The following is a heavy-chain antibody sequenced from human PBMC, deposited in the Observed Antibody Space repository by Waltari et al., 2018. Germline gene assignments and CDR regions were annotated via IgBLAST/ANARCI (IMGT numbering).Heavy chain of an antibody. D-gene: IGHD2-15*01. CDR1: GYTFTDYY. CDR2: VDPEDGET. V-gene: IGHV1-69-2*01. Sequence: EVQLVQSGAEVKKPGESLKISCKGSGYTFTDYYMHWVQQAPGKGLEWMGRVDPEDGETIYAEKFQGRVTITADTSTDTAYMELSSLRSEDTAVYYCATVGTVVATALDAFDIWGQGTMVTVSS. J-gene: IGHJ3*02. CDR3: ATVGTVVATALDAFDI.